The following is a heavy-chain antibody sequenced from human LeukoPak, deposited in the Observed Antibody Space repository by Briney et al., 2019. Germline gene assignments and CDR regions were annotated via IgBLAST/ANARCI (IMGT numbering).Heavy chain of an antibody. Sequence: WIVYIYYSWSTYYNPSLKSRVTISVDKSKKQFSLKLSSVTAADTAVYYCARHEVEDAFDIWGQGTMVTVSS. V-gene: IGHV4-59*08. CDR2: IYYSWST. D-gene: IGHD2-15*01. CDR3: ARHEVEDAFDI. J-gene: IGHJ3*02.